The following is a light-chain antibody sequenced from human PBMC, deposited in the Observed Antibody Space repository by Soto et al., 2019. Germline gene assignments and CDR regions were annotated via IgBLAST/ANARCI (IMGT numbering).Light chain of an antibody. V-gene: IGKV3-11*01. CDR2: DAS. CDR3: QHRDTFT. J-gene: IGKJ3*01. CDR1: QNINSY. Sequence: EIVLTQSPATLSLSPGERATLSCRASQNINSYLAWYQQKPGQAPRLLIHDASYRATGIPARFSGCGSGTDFTLTISSLEPEDFAVYYCQHRDTFTFGPGTKVDI.